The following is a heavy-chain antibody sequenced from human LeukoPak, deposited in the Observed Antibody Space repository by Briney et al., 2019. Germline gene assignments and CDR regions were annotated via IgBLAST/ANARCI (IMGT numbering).Heavy chain of an antibody. J-gene: IGHJ4*02. Sequence: PSETLSLTCAVSGASVSSSNWWIWVRQPPKKGLEWIGEIHHSGSTNDNTSLESRVTMSVDTSKNQISLRLSSVTAADTAVYYCARGLYGSDSYWGQGNLVTVSS. V-gene: IGHV4-4*02. CDR1: GASVSSSNW. CDR3: ARGLYGSDSY. D-gene: IGHD6-19*01. CDR2: IHHSGST.